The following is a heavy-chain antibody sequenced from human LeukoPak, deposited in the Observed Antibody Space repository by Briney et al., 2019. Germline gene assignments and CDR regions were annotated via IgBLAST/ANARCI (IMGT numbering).Heavy chain of an antibody. V-gene: IGHV5-51*01. J-gene: IGHJ4*02. CDR1: GYSFTSYW. CDR3: ARQVVVTAMIVYFDY. CDR2: IYPGDSDT. Sequence: GESLKISCKGSGYSFTSYWIGWVRQMPGKGLEWMGIIYPGDSDTRYSPSFQGQVTISADKSISTAYLQWSGLKASDTAMYYCARQVVVTAMIVYFDYWGQGTLVTVSS. D-gene: IGHD2-21*02.